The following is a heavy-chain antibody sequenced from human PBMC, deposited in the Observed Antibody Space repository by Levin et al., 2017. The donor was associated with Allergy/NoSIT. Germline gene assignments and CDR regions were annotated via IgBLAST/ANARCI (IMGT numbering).Heavy chain of an antibody. CDR1: GFTFSSYW. CDR3: ARDPSTTVVTANWFDP. D-gene: IGHD4-23*01. Sequence: GGSLRLSCAASGFTFSSYWMHWVRQAPGKGLVWVSRINSDGSSTSYADSVKGRFTISRDNAKNTLYLQMNSLRAEDTAVYYCARDPSTTVVTANWFDPWGQGTLLTVSS. V-gene: IGHV3-74*01. J-gene: IGHJ5*02. CDR2: INSDGSST.